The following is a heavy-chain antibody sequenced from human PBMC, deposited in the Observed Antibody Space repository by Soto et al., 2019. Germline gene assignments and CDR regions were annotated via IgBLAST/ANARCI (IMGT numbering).Heavy chain of an antibody. J-gene: IGHJ5*02. Sequence: GASVKVSCKVSGYTLTELSMHWVRQAPGKGLEWMGGFDPEDGETIYAQKFQGRVTMTEDTSTDTAYMELSSLRSEDTAVYYCATGFRYCSSTRCSNWFDPWGQGTLVTVSS. CDR2: FDPEDGET. V-gene: IGHV1-24*01. CDR1: GYTLTELS. CDR3: ATGFRYCSSTRCSNWFDP. D-gene: IGHD2-2*01.